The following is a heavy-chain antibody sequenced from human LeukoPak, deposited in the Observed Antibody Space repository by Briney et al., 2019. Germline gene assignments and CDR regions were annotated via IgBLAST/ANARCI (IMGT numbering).Heavy chain of an antibody. V-gene: IGHV3-48*01. Sequence: GGSLRLSCAASEFTFSNYSVNWVRQAPGKGLEWVSYISSSSSTIYYADSVKGRFTISRDNAKNSVYLQMNSLRAEDTAVYYCVRDPSYSSGWYPYFFDYWGQGTQVTVSS. J-gene: IGHJ4*02. D-gene: IGHD6-13*01. CDR3: VRDPSYSSGWYPYFFDY. CDR2: ISSSSSTI. CDR1: EFTFSNYS.